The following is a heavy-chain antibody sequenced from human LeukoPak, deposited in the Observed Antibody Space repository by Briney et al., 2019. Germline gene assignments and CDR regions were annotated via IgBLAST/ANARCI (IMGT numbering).Heavy chain of an antibody. CDR2: IYTSGST. CDR3: ARDGGLNTNFDY. J-gene: IGHJ4*02. D-gene: IGHD2-15*01. Sequence: PSETLSLTCTVSGGSISSYYWSWIRQPAGKGLGWIGRIYTSGSTNHNPSLKSRVTMSVDTSKNQFSLKLSSVTAADTAVYYCARDGGLNTNFDYWGQGTLVTVSS. V-gene: IGHV4-4*07. CDR1: GGSISSYY.